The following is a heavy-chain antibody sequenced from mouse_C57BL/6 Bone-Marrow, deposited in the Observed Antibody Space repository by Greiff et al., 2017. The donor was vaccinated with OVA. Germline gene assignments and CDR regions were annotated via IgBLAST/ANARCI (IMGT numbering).Heavy chain of an antibody. CDR1: GFSFTSYG. V-gene: IGHV2-5*01. Sequence: VQLQQSGPGLVQPSQSLSLTCTVSGFSFTSYGVHWVRQSPGKGLEWLGVIWNGGSTAYNAAFMSRLCITKDNSKSHVFFKMNSLQADDTAIYACAKRRGRYYARDDWGQGTSVTVSS. CDR3: AKRRGRYYARDD. J-gene: IGHJ4*01. CDR2: IWNGGST.